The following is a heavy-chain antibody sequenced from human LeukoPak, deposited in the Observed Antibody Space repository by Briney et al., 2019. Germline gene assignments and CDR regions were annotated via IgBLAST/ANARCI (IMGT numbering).Heavy chain of an antibody. D-gene: IGHD5/OR15-5a*01. J-gene: IGHJ6*03. V-gene: IGHV4-34*01. CDR3: AHLLFTANYYMDV. Sequence: SETLSLTCAVFGGSFSGYFWSWIRQPPEKGLEWIGEINDSGGTYYNPSLKSRVTISVDTSKNQFSLKLSSVTAADTAVYYCAHLLFTANYYMDVWGKGTTVTVSS. CDR1: GGSFSGYF. CDR2: INDSGGT.